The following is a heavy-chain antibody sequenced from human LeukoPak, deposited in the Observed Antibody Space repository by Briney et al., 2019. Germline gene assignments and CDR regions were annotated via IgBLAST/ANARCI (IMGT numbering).Heavy chain of an antibody. D-gene: IGHD3-3*01. V-gene: IGHV3-23*01. Sequence: GGSLRLSCAASGFTFSSYAMSWVRQAPGKGLEWVSAISGSGGSTYYADSVKGRFTISRDNSKNTLYLQMNSLRAEDTAVYYCAKGPNPIFGGYCYYMDVWGKGTTVTVSS. CDR3: AKGPNPIFGGYCYYMDV. J-gene: IGHJ6*03. CDR2: ISGSGGST. CDR1: GFTFSSYA.